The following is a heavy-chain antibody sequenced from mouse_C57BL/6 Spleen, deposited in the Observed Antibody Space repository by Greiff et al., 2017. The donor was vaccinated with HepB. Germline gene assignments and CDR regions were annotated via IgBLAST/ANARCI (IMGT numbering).Heavy chain of an antibody. Sequence: QVQLQQPGAELVKPGASVKLSCKASGYTFTSYWMQWVKQRPGQGLEWIGEIDPSDSYTNYNQKFKGKATLTVDTSSSTAYMQLSSLTSEDSAVYYCARSRTVRLYYSNDYWGQGTTLTVSS. CDR1: GYTFTSYW. V-gene: IGHV1-50*01. CDR2: IDPSDSYT. J-gene: IGHJ2*01. CDR3: ARSRTVRLYYSNDY. D-gene: IGHD2-5*01.